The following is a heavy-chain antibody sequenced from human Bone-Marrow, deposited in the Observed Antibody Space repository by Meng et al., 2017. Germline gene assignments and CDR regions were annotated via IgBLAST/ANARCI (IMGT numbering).Heavy chain of an antibody. J-gene: IGHJ4*02. V-gene: IGHV2-70*04. CDR1: GFSLSTSGMR. CDR2: IDRDDDK. Sequence: SGPTLVKPTQTLTLTCTFSGFSLSTSGMRVSWIRQPPGKALEWLARIDRDDDKFYSTSLKTRLTISKDTSKNQVVLTMTNMDPVDTATYYCAREYSSGWFFDYWGQGTLVTVSS. D-gene: IGHD6-19*01. CDR3: AREYSSGWFFDY.